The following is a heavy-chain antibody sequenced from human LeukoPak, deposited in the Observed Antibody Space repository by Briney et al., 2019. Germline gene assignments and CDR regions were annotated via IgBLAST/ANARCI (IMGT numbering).Heavy chain of an antibody. CDR2: IYWDDDK. Sequence: TLSLTCAVSGYSISSGYYWGWIRQPPGKALEWLALIYWDDDKRYSPSLKSRLTITKDTSKNQVVLTMTNMDPVDTATYYCAHSKGPHYDILTGLDYWGQGTLVTVSS. CDR3: AHSKGPHYDILTGLDY. V-gene: IGHV2-5*02. J-gene: IGHJ4*02. CDR1: GYSISSGYYW. D-gene: IGHD3-9*01.